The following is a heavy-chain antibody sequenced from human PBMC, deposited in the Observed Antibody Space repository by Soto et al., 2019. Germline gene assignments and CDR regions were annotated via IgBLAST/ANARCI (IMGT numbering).Heavy chain of an antibody. V-gene: IGHV1-69*06. CDR3: ARLPGSPLGYYYYGMDV. CDR1: GGTFSSYA. Sequence: GASVKVSCKASGGTFSSYAISWVRQAPGQGPEWMGGIIPIFGTANYAQKFQGRVTITADKSTSTAYMELSSLRSEDTAVYYCARLPGSPLGYYYYGMDVWGQGTTVTVSS. CDR2: IIPIFGTA. D-gene: IGHD3-10*01. J-gene: IGHJ6*02.